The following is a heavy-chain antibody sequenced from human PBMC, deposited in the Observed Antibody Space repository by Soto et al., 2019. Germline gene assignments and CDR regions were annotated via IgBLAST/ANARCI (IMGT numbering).Heavy chain of an antibody. D-gene: IGHD3-22*01. Sequence: SETLSLTCAVYGGSLSGYNWNWIRRPPEKGLEWIGEINHSGSTDYNPSLKSRVTISLDTSKNQFSLKLASVTAADTAVYYCARAPPTARTYYYDSSGYSPLDYWGQGTLVTVSS. CDR2: INHSGST. CDR3: ARAPPTARTYYYDSSGYSPLDY. CDR1: GGSLSGYN. V-gene: IGHV4-34*01. J-gene: IGHJ4*02.